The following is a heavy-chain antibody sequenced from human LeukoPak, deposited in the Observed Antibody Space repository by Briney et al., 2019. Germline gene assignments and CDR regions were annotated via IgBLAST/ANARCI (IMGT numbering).Heavy chain of an antibody. CDR3: ARDLSGVTGYTYGRGIDY. D-gene: IGHD5-18*01. CDR2: IKQDGSEQ. J-gene: IGHJ4*02. V-gene: IGHV3-7*01. CDR1: GFTFGSYW. Sequence: GGSLRLSCAASGFTFGSYWMSWVRQAPGKGLEWVANIKQDGSEQYYVDSVKGRFTISGDNAKNSLYLQMNNLRAEDTAVYYCARDLSGVTGYTYGRGIDYWGQGTLVTVSS.